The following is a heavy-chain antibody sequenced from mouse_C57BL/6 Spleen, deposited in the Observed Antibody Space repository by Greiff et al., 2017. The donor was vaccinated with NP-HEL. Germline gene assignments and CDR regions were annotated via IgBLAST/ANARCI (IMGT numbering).Heavy chain of an antibody. V-gene: IGHV5-17*01. CDR1: GFTFSDYG. CDR2: ISSGSSTI. J-gene: IGHJ4*01. D-gene: IGHD2-1*01. Sequence: EVQLQESGGGLVKPGGSLKLSCAASGFTFSDYGMHWVRQAPEKGLEWVAYISSGSSTIYYADTVKGRFTISRDNAKNTLFLQMTSLRSEDTAMYYCAWGGKGAMDYWGQGTSVTVSS. CDR3: AWGGKGAMDY.